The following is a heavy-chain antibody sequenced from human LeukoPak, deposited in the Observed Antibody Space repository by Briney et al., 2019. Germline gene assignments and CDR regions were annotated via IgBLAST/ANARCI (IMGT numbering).Heavy chain of an antibody. D-gene: IGHD6-13*01. CDR2: IYYSGST. J-gene: IGHJ6*03. CDR3: ARNPAYSAGRYYYYMDV. CDR1: GGSISSYY. V-gene: IGHV4-59*01. Sequence: SETLSLTCAVSGGSISSYYWSWIRQPPGKGLEWIGYIYYSGSTNYNPSLKSRVTISVDTSKNQFSLKLSSVTAADTAVYYCARNPAYSAGRYYYYMDVWGKGTTVTISS.